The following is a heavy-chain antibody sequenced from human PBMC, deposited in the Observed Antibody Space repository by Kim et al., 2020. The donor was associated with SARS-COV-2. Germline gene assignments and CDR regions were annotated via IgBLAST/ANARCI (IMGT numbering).Heavy chain of an antibody. J-gene: IGHJ4*02. V-gene: IGHV3-23*01. Sequence: YHAESVKGRFTISRDNSKNKLYLEMNSLRAEDTAVYYCAKELIAAAGDYWGQGTLVTVSS. D-gene: IGHD6-13*01. CDR3: AKELIAAAGDY.